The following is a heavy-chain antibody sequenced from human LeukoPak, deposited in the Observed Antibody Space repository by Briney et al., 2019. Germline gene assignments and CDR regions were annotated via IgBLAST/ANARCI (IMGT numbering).Heavy chain of an antibody. Sequence: TSETLSLTCTVSGGSISSYYWTWIRQPPGKGLELIGEINRHGNTDYNPSLKSRVSMSIDTSKNQFSLKLISVTAADTAVYYCARLVPERFFQLNPEGYYDYWGQGTLVTVSS. V-gene: IGHV4-34*01. D-gene: IGHD3-3*01. J-gene: IGHJ4*02. CDR1: GGSISSYY. CDR3: ARLVPERFFQLNPEGYYDY. CDR2: INRHGNT.